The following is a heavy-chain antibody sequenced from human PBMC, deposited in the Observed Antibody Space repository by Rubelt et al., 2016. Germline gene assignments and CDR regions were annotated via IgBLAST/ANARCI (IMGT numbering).Heavy chain of an antibody. J-gene: IGHJ4*02. D-gene: IGHD3-3*01. CDR3: ARPETYDFWSGYFY. V-gene: IGHV4-39*01. CDR2: IYYSGST. CDR1: GGSISSSSYY. Sequence: QLQLQESGPGLVKPSETLSLTCTVSGGSISSSSYYWGWIRQPPGKGLEWIGSIYYSGSTYYNPSLKSRVTISVDTSKNQFSLKLSSVTAADTAVYYCARPETYDFWSGYFYWGQGTLVTVSS.